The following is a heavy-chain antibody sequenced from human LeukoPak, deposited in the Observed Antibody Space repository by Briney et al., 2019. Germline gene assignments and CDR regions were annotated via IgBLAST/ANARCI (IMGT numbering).Heavy chain of an antibody. CDR3: AKDEWSAWPARHFDY. V-gene: IGHV3-23*01. CDR1: GFTFSSYA. D-gene: IGHD3-3*01. Sequence: GGPLRLSCAASGFTFSSYAMSWVRQAPGKGLEWVSAISGSGGSTYYADSVKGRFTISRDNSKNTLYLQMNSLRAEDTAVYYCAKDEWSAWPARHFDYWGQGTLVTVSS. CDR2: ISGSGGST. J-gene: IGHJ4*02.